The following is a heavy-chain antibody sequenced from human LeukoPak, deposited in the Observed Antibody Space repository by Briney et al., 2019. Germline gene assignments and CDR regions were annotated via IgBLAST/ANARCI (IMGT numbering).Heavy chain of an antibody. CDR1: GGSISSYY. CDR2: IYTSGST. CDR3: ARSVRYCSSTSCYRYFDY. Sequence: SETLSLTCTVSGGSISSYYWSWIRQPPGKGLEWIGRIYTSGSTNYNPSLKSRVTMSVDTSKNQFSLKLSSVTAADTAVYYCARSVRYCSSTSCYRYFDYWGQGTLVTVSS. V-gene: IGHV4-4*07. D-gene: IGHD2-2*02. J-gene: IGHJ4*02.